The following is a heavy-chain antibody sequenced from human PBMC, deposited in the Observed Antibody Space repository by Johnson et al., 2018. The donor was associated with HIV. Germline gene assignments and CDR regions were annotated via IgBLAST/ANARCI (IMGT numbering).Heavy chain of an antibody. J-gene: IGHJ3*02. CDR3: ARDTPTGFAFDM. CDR1: GFTVSSNY. Sequence: VQLVESGGGLVQPGGSLRLSCAASGFTVSSNYMSWVRQAPGKGLEYVSSVGTYAGNTHYGNFVKGRFTISRDNSKNTLYLQMGSLTTEDMAVYYCARDTPTGFAFDMWGQGTLVTVSS. D-gene: IGHD4-11*01. V-gene: IGHV3-64*01. CDR2: VGTYAGNT.